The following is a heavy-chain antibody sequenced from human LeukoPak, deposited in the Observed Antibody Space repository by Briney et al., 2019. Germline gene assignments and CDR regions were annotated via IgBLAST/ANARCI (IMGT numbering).Heavy chain of an antibody. Sequence: PGRSLRLSCAASGFTFSSYAMSWVRQAPGKGLEWLSSISESDAGTYYADSVKGRFTISRDNSKNTLYLQVNSLRAADTAVYHCAKGGLRYFDLWGRGTLVTVSS. CDR1: GFTFSSYA. J-gene: IGHJ2*01. D-gene: IGHD3-16*01. CDR3: AKGGLRYFDL. V-gene: IGHV3-23*01. CDR2: ISESDAGT.